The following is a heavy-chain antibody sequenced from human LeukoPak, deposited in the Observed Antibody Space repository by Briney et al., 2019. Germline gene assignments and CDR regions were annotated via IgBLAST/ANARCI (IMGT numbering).Heavy chain of an antibody. V-gene: IGHV4-31*03. D-gene: IGHD5-12*01. CDR2: IYYSGST. CDR3: ARELRRGYSGYDS. Sequence: SETLSLTCTVSGGSISSGGYYWSRIRQHPGKGLEWIGYIYYSGSTYYNPSLKSRVTISVDTSKNQFSLKLSSVTAADTAVYYCARELRRGYSGYDSWGQGTLVTVSS. J-gene: IGHJ5*02. CDR1: GGSISSGGYY.